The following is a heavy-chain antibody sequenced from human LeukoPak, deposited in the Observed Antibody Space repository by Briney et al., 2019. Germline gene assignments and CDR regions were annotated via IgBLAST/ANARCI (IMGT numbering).Heavy chain of an antibody. V-gene: IGHV1-2*02. CDR2: INPNSGGT. CDR3: ARDVNGDYYFDY. D-gene: IGHD4-17*01. J-gene: IGHJ4*02. CDR1: GFTFSGYY. Sequence: GASVKVSCKASGFTFSGYYMHWVRQAPGQGFEWMGWINPNSGGTNFAQKFQGRVTMTRDTSTSTVYMELSSLRSEDTAVYYCARDVNGDYYFDYWGQGTLVTVSS.